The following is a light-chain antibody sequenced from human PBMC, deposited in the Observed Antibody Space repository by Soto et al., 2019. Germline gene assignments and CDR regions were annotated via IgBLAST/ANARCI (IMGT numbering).Light chain of an antibody. CDR3: QQYGSSHT. V-gene: IGKV3-20*01. CDR1: QSFSSTY. CDR2: GAS. J-gene: IGKJ5*01. Sequence: EIVLTQSPGTLSLSPGERATLSCRASQSFSSTYLAWYQQKPGQAPRLLIYGASSRATGIPDRFSGSVSGSDFILTINRLEPEDFAVYYCQQYGSSHTFGQGTRLEIK.